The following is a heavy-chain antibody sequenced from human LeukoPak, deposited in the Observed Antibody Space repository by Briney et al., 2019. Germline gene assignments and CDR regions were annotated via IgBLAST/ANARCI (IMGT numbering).Heavy chain of an antibody. D-gene: IGHD6-13*01. J-gene: IGHJ5*02. V-gene: IGHV3-11*04. Sequence: PGGSLRLSCAASGFTFSDYYMSWIRQAPGKGLEGVSYISSSGSTIYYAASVKGRFTISRDNAKNSLYLQMNSLRAEDTAVYYCARYSSSGQFDPWGQGTLVTVSS. CDR1: GFTFSDYY. CDR2: ISSSGSTI. CDR3: ARYSSSGQFDP.